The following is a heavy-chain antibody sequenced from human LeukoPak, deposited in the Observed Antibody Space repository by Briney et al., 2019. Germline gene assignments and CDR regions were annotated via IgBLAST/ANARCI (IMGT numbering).Heavy chain of an antibody. CDR2: IYWDDDK. D-gene: IGHD4-11*01. CDR1: GFSLSTSGVG. J-gene: IGHJ4*02. CDR3: AHRRTTVARSSFFDY. V-gene: IGHV2-5*02. Sequence: SGPTLVKPTQTLTLTCTFSGFSLSTSGVGVGWVRQPPGKAPEWLALIYWDDDKRYSPSLKSRLTITKDTSKNQVVLTMTNMDPVDTATYYCAHRRTTVARSSFFDYWGQGTLVTVSS.